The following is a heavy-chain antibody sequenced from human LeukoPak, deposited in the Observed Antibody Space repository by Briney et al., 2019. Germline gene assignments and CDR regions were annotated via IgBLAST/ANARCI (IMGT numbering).Heavy chain of an antibody. CDR3: ARLLIYCSSTSCHFDY. V-gene: IGHV4-39*01. Sequence: SETLSLTCTVSGGSISPYYWSWIRQPPGKGLEWIGSIYYSGITYYNPSLKSRVTISVDTSNNQFSLKLSSVTAADTAMYYCARLLIYCSSTSCHFDYWGQGTLVTVSS. CDR2: IYYSGIT. J-gene: IGHJ4*02. D-gene: IGHD2-2*01. CDR1: GGSISPYY.